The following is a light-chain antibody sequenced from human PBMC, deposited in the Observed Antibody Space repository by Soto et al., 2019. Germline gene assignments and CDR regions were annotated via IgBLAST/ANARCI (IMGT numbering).Light chain of an antibody. CDR1: QSVSSN. V-gene: IGKV3-11*01. CDR3: QQRSNWPIT. CDR2: DAS. Sequence: EIVMTRSPATGCVGRWEIATLSCRASQSVSSNLAWYQQKPGQAPRLLIYDASNRATGIPARFSGSGSGTDFTLTISSLEPEDFAVYYCQQRSNWPITFGQGTRLEIK. J-gene: IGKJ5*01.